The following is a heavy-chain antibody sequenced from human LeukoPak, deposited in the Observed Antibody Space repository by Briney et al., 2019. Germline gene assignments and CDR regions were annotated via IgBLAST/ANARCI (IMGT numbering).Heavy chain of an antibody. Sequence: PGGSLRLSCEASTFTFASYAMSWVRQAPGKGLEWVSGISGSGDSTFYADSVKGRFTISRDNSRNTLYLQMSSLRPEDTAVYYCTKWSGFGDDWGQGTLVTVSS. V-gene: IGHV3-23*01. CDR3: TKWSGFGDD. CDR1: TFTFASYA. J-gene: IGHJ4*02. CDR2: ISGSGDST. D-gene: IGHD3-10*01.